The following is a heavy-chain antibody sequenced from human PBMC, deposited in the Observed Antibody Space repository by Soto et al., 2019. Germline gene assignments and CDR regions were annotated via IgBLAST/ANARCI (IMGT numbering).Heavy chain of an antibody. V-gene: IGHV4-59*01. CDR2: IYYSGST. D-gene: IGHD2-2*01. J-gene: IGHJ5*02. CDR1: GGSISSYC. Sequence: PSETLSLTFTVSGGSISSYCWSWIRQPPGKGLEWIGYIYYSGSTNYNPSLKSRVTISVDTSKNQFSLKLSSVTAADTAVYYCARDEPYCSSTSCYSNRFDPWGQGTLVTVS. CDR3: ARDEPYCSSTSCYSNRFDP.